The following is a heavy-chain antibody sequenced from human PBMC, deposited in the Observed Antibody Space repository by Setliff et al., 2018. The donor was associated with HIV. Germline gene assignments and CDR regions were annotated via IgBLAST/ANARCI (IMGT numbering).Heavy chain of an antibody. CDR3: ARLTIFGVVMATYYMDV. J-gene: IGHJ6*03. Sequence: PSETLSLTCTVSGGSISNYYWSWVRQPPGKGLEWIGNIYYSGSTKYNPSLKSRVTISVDTSKNQFSLKLSSVTAADTAVYYCARLTIFGVVMATYYMDVWGKGTTVTVSS. D-gene: IGHD3-3*01. CDR1: GGSISNYY. CDR2: IYYSGST. V-gene: IGHV4-59*01.